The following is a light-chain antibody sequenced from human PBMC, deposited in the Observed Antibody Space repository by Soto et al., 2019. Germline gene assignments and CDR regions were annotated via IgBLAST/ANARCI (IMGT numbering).Light chain of an antibody. V-gene: IGLV1-51*01. CDR2: DDN. CDR3: GTWDTSLSAGV. Sequence: QSALTQPPSVSAAPGQKVTISCSGSSSNIGINYVSWYQQFPGTAPKLLIYDDNKRPSGIPDRFSGSKSGTSATLGITGLQTGDEADYYCGTWDTSLSAGVFGGETKLTVL. CDR1: SSNIGINY. J-gene: IGLJ2*01.